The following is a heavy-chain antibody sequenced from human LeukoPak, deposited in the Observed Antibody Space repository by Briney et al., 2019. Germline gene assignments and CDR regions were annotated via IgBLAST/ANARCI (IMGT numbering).Heavy chain of an antibody. J-gene: IGHJ5*02. Sequence: ASVKVSCKASGGTFSSYAISWVRQAPGQGLEWRGRIIPIFGIANYAQKFQGRVTITADKSTSTAYMELSSLRSEDTAVYYCARGGVGATPGPYNWFDPWGQGTLVTVSS. D-gene: IGHD1-26*01. CDR2: IIPIFGIA. V-gene: IGHV1-69*04. CDR3: ARGGVGATPGPYNWFDP. CDR1: GGTFSSYA.